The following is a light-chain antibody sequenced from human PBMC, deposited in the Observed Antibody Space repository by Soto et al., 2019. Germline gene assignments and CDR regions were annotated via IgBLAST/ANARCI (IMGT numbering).Light chain of an antibody. Sequence: QSFLTQPASVSGSPGHSITISCTGTSSDVGGYNYVSWYQQHPGKAPKLMIYDVSNRPSGVSNRFSGPKSGNTASLTISGPQAEDEADYYCSSYTSSSTGVFGTGTKVTVL. CDR1: SSDVGGYNY. J-gene: IGLJ1*01. V-gene: IGLV2-14*01. CDR2: DVS. CDR3: SSYTSSSTGV.